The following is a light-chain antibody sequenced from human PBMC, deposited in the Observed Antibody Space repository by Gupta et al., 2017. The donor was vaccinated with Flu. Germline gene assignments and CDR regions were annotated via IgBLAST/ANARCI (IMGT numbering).Light chain of an antibody. CDR1: QGIRDD. Sequence: DIQMTQSPSSLSASVGERDIITCRASQGIRDDLGWYQQKPGKAPKRLIYGASGLQGGVPSRFSGSGSGTEFTLTISSLQPEDFATYYCAQYDTYPWTFGQGTKVEIK. CDR2: GAS. V-gene: IGKV1-17*01. CDR3: AQYDTYPWT. J-gene: IGKJ1*01.